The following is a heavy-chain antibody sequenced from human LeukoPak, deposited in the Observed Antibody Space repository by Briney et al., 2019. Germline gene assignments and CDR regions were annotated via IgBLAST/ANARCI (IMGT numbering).Heavy chain of an antibody. J-gene: IGHJ3*02. Sequence: GGSLRLSCAVSGFTFSSYWMSWVRQAPGKGLEWVANIKQDGSEKYYVDSVKGRFTISRDNAKNSLYLQMNSLRAEDTAVYYCARDLDAFDIWGQGTIVTVSS. CDR1: GFTFSSYW. V-gene: IGHV3-7*03. CDR2: IKQDGSEK. CDR3: ARDLDAFDI.